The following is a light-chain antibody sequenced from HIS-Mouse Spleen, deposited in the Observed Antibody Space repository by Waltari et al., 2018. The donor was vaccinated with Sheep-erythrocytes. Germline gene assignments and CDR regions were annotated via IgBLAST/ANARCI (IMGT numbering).Light chain of an antibody. Sequence: EIVLTQSPATLSLSPGERATLSCRASQSVSSYLAWYQQKSGQAPRLLIYDASNRATGIPARFSGSGSGTDLTLTISSLEPEDFAVYYCQQRSNWYTFGQGTKVEIK. J-gene: IGKJ2*01. V-gene: IGKV3-11*01. CDR2: DAS. CDR3: QQRSNWYT. CDR1: QSVSSY.